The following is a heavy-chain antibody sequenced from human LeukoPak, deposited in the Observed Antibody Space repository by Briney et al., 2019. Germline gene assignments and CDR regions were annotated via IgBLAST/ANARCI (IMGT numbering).Heavy chain of an antibody. CDR1: GGSFSSYY. J-gene: IGHJ5*02. CDR2: IYYSGST. Sequence: SETLSLTCAVYGGSFSSYYWSWIRQPPGKGLEWIGYIYYSGSTNYNPSLKSRVTISVDTSKNQFSLKLSSVTAADTAVYYCARLNWNDVWFDPWGQGTLVTVSS. CDR3: ARLNWNDVWFDP. D-gene: IGHD1-1*01. V-gene: IGHV4-59*08.